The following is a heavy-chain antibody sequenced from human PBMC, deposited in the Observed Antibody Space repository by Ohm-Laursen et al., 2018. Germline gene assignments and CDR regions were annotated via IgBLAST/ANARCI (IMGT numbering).Heavy chain of an antibody. D-gene: IGHD3-22*01. V-gene: IGHV3-23*01. J-gene: IGHJ6*02. CDR2: ISGSGGST. Sequence: GSLRLSCAASGFTFSSYAMSWVRQAPGKGLEWVSAISGSGGSTYYADSVKGRFTISRDNSKNTLYLQMNSLRAEDTAVYYCAKDSSYYYDSSGYGGGMDVWGQGTTATVSS. CDR1: GFTFSSYA. CDR3: AKDSSYYYDSSGYGGGMDV.